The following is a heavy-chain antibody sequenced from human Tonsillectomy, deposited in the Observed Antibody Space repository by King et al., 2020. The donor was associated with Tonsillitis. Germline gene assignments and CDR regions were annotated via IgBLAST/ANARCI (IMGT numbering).Heavy chain of an antibody. Sequence: VQLVESGAEVKKPGASVKVSCKASGYTFTGYYMHWVRQAPGQGLEWMGWTNPKSGGTNYAQKFQGRVTMTRDTSISTAYMELSRLRSDDTAVYYCARVGQLLWFGELSAFFDYWGHGTLVTVSS. V-gene: IGHV1-2*02. CDR2: TNPKSGGT. J-gene: IGHJ4*01. CDR3: ARVGQLLWFGELSAFFDY. CDR1: GYTFTGYY. D-gene: IGHD3-10*01.